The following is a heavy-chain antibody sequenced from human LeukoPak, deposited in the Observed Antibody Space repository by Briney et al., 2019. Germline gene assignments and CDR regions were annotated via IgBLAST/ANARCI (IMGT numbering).Heavy chain of an antibody. J-gene: IGHJ3*01. CDR1: GFTLSNFW. CDR3: ARVIGWDEPFDL. D-gene: IGHD1-26*01. V-gene: IGHV3-74*01. CDR2: INTDGSST. Sequence: GGSLRLSCSASGFTLSNFWIHWVRQAPGKGLVWVSRINTDGSSTNYADSVKGRFAVSRDNAKNTLCLQMNSLRVEDTAVYYCARVIGWDEPFDLWGQGTMVTVSS.